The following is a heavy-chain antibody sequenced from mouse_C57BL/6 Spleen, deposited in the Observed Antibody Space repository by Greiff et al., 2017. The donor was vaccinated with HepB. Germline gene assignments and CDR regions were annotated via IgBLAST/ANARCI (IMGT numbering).Heavy chain of an antibody. Sequence: EVMLVESEGGLVQPGSSMKLSCTASGFTFSDYYMAWVRQVPEKGLEWVANINYDGSSTYYLDSLKSRFIISRDNAKNILYLQMSSLKSEDTATYYCARVTYYYAMDYWGQGTSVTVSS. CDR2: INYDGSST. CDR3: ARVTYYYAMDY. CDR1: GFTFSDYY. J-gene: IGHJ4*01. V-gene: IGHV5-16*01.